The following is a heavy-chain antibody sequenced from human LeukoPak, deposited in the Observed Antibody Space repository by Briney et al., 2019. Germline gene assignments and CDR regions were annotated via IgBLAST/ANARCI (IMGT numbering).Heavy chain of an antibody. D-gene: IGHD3-3*01. CDR3: ARDDPAFGVVSDY. Sequence: PGGSLRLSCAASGFTFSSYSMNWVRQAPGKGLEWVSYISSSSSTIYYADSVKGRFTISRDNAKNSLYLQMNSLRVEDTAVYYCARDDPAFGVVSDYWGQGTLVTVSS. J-gene: IGHJ4*02. V-gene: IGHV3-48*04. CDR1: GFTFSSYS. CDR2: ISSSSSTI.